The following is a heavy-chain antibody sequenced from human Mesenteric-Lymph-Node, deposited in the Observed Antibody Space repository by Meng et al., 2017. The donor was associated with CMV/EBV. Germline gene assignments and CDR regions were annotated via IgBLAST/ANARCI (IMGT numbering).Heavy chain of an antibody. J-gene: IGHJ5*02. CDR3: ARSSITIFGVVIPFDP. CDR2: IHYSGRS. Sequence: SETLSLTCIVSGGSINNNNYYWSWIRQLPGKGLEWIGHIHYSGRSDHNPSLKSRVTISVDTSKNQFSLEVSSVTTADTAVYYCARSSITIFGVVIPFDPWGQGTLVTVSS. CDR1: GGSINNNNYY. D-gene: IGHD3-3*01. V-gene: IGHV4-31*03.